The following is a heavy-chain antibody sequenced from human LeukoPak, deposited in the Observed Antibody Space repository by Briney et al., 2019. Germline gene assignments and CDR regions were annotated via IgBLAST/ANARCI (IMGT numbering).Heavy chain of an antibody. D-gene: IGHD5-18*01. J-gene: IGHJ4*02. V-gene: IGHV3-21*01. CDR2: ISSSSSYI. Sequence: GGSLRLSCAASGFTFSSYSMNWVRQAPGKWLECVSSISSSSSYIYYADSVKGRFTISRDNAKNSLYLQMNSLRAEDTAVYYCAVTWIQLWDYWGQGTLVTVSS. CDR3: AVTWIQLWDY. CDR1: GFTFSSYS.